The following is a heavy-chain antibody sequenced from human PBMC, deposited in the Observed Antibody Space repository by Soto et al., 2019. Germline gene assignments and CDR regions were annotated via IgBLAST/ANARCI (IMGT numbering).Heavy chain of an antibody. CDR2: IYYSGST. CDR1: GGSVSSGTYY. D-gene: IGHD3-22*01. Sequence: QVQLQESGPGLVKPSEALSLTCTVSGGSVSSGTYYWSWIRQPPGKGLEWIGYIYYSGSTNYNPSLKSRVTISLDTSKNQFSLKLNSVTAADTAVYYCARQDLPYYYDSGGGAFDIWGQGTMVTVSS. CDR3: ARQDLPYYYDSGGGAFDI. V-gene: IGHV4-61*01. J-gene: IGHJ3*02.